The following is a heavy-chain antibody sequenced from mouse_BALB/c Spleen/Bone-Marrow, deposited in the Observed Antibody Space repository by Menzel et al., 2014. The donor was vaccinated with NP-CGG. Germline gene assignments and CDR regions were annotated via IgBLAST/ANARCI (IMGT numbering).Heavy chain of an antibody. CDR1: GIDLSRKS. D-gene: IGHD2-12*01. Sequence: LKESGGRLVKPDETLTITCTVSGIDLSRKSVTWVRQAPGEGLEYIGYIRNDDNTVYASWAKGRFTISKTSTTVDLKMTSLTTEDTATYFCARVGPGYSYTLWGQGTLVTVS. J-gene: IGHJ3*02. CDR2: IRNDDNT. V-gene: IGHV5-6-5*01. CDR3: ARVGPGYSYTL.